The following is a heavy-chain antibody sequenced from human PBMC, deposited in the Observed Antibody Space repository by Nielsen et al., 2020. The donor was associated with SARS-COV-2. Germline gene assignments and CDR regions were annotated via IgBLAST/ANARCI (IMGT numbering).Heavy chain of an antibody. J-gene: IGHJ4*02. CDR1: GFTFSSYG. CDR2: IWYDGSNK. D-gene: IGHD4-23*01. V-gene: IGHV3-33*01. CDR3: ARANVVMIDY. Sequence: GASLKISCAASGFTFSSYGMHWVRQAPGKGLEWVAVIWYDGSNKYYADSVKGRFTISRDNSKNTLYLQMNSLRAEDTAVYYCARANVVMIDYWGQGTLVTVSS.